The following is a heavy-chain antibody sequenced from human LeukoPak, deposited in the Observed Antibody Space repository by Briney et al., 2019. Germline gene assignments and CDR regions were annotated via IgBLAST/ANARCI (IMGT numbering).Heavy chain of an antibody. CDR2: ISYDGSNK. V-gene: IGHV3-30-3*02. CDR1: GFTFSSYA. D-gene: IGHD3-22*01. CDR3: AKTRAAYYYDSSGYPPRFGY. Sequence: GGSLRLSCAASGFTFSSYAMHWVRQAPGKGLEWVAVISYDGSNKYYADSVKGRFTISRDNSKNTLYLQMNSLRAEDTAVYYCAKTRAAYYYDSSGYPPRFGYWGQGTLVTVSS. J-gene: IGHJ4*02.